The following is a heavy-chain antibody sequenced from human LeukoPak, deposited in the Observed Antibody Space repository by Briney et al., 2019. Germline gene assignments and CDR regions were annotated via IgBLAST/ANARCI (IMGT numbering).Heavy chain of an antibody. V-gene: IGHV3-30*18. D-gene: IGHD2-21*02. CDR1: GFTFSSYG. Sequence: GGSLRISCAASGFTFSSYGMHRVRQAPGKGLEWVAVISYDGSNKYYADSVKGRFTISRDNSKNTLYLQMNSLRAEDTAVYYCAKDVCGGDCYSFDYWGQGTLVTVSS. CDR3: AKDVCGGDCYSFDY. CDR2: ISYDGSNK. J-gene: IGHJ4*02.